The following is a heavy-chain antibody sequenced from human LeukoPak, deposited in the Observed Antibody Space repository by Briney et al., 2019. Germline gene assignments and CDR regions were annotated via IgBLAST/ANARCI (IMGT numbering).Heavy chain of an antibody. J-gene: IGHJ4*02. Sequence: GGSLRLSCAASGFTLSSYAMHWVRQAPGKGLEYVSGISSDGGSPFHVNSVKGRFTISRDNSKDTLYLQMGSLRAEDMAVYYCAREYCSGGRCQYYFDYWGQGTLVTVSS. CDR2: ISSDGGSP. V-gene: IGHV3-64*01. D-gene: IGHD2-15*01. CDR1: GFTLSSYA. CDR3: AREYCSGGRCQYYFDY.